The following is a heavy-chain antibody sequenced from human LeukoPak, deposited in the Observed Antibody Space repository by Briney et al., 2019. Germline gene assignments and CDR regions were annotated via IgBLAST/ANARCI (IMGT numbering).Heavy chain of an antibody. CDR1: GFTFSSYS. J-gene: IGHJ3*02. Sequence: GASLRLSCAASGFTFSSYSMNWVRQAPGKGLEWVSSISSSSSYIYYADSVKGRFTISRDNAKNSLYLQMNSLRAEDTAVYYCARLIGIAVAGDAFDIWGQGTMVTVSS. CDR3: ARLIGIAVAGDAFDI. D-gene: IGHD6-19*01. V-gene: IGHV3-21*01. CDR2: ISSSSSYI.